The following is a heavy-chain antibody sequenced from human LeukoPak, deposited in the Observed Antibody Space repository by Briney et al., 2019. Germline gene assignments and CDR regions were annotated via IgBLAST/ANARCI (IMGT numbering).Heavy chain of an antibody. CDR2: LSYDGSDT. CDR3: AKDSNIVVVVGVQDY. D-gene: IGHD2-2*01. V-gene: IGHV3-30*04. CDR1: GFTFSTYA. J-gene: IGHJ4*02. Sequence: GGSLRLSCAASGFTFSTYAMHWVRQAPGKGLEWVAVLSYDGSDTYFADSVKGRFTISRDNSKDTLYLQMNSLRAEDTAVYYCAKDSNIVVVVGVQDYWGQGTLVTVSS.